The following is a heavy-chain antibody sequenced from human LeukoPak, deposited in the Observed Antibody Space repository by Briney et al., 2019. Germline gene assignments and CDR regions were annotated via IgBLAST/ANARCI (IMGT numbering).Heavy chain of an antibody. CDR1: GYTFTGYY. V-gene: IGHV1-2*02. CDR3: ARAVRSYDAFDI. J-gene: IGHJ3*02. Sequence: ASVKVACKASGYTFTGYYMHWVRQAPGQGLEWMGWINPNSGGTNYAQKFQGRVTMTRDTSISTAYMELSRLRSDDTAVYYCARAVRSYDAFDIWGQGTMVTVSS. CDR2: INPNSGGT. D-gene: IGHD1-26*01.